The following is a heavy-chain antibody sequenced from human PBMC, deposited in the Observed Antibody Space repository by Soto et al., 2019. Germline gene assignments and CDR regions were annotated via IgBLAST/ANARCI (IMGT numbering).Heavy chain of an antibody. CDR2: ISSNGGST. V-gene: IGHV3-64*01. CDR3: ARAIQTVTDPDDY. J-gene: IGHJ4*02. Sequence: GGSLRLSCAASGFTFSSYAMHWVRQAPGKGLEYVSAISSNGGSTYYANSVKGRFTISRDNSKNTLYLQMGSLRAEDMAVYYCARAIQTVTDPDDYWGQGTLVTVSS. CDR1: GFTFSSYA. D-gene: IGHD4-17*01.